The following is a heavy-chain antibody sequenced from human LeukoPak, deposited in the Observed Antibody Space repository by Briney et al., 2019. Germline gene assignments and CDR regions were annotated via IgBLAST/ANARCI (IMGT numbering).Heavy chain of an antibody. Sequence: GGSLRLSCAASGFTFSNYALTWVRQAPGKGLEWVSAISGSGGSTYYADSVKGRFTISRDKTKNTLYLQMNSLRAEDTAVYYCAKSGNYDFWSGYYTTFDYWGQGTLVTVSS. CDR3: AKSGNYDFWSGYYTTFDY. J-gene: IGHJ4*02. V-gene: IGHV3-23*01. CDR2: ISGSGGST. D-gene: IGHD3-3*01. CDR1: GFTFSNYA.